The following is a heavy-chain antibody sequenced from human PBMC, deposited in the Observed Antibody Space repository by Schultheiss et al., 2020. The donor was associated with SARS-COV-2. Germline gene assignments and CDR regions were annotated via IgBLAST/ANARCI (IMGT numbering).Heavy chain of an antibody. CDR2: IWYDGSNK. J-gene: IGHJ4*02. CDR3: ARGYPDGLEMGTSES. CDR1: GFTFSSYA. Sequence: GGSLRLSCAASGFTFSSYAMHWVRQAPGKGLEWVAVIWYDGSNKYYADSVKGRFTISRDNSKNTLYLQMNSLRAEDTAVYFCARGYPDGLEMGTSESRGRGALVTVSS. D-gene: IGHD5-24*01. V-gene: IGHV3-30*04.